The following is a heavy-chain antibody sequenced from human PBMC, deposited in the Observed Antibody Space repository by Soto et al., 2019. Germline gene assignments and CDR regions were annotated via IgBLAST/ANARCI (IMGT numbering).Heavy chain of an antibody. J-gene: IGHJ4*02. CDR2: IWYDGSNT. Sequence: QVQLVESGGGVVQPGRSLRLSCAASGFTFSSLGMHWVRQAPGKGLEWVAVIWYDGSNTYYADSVKGRFTISRDNSKNTLYLHMNSLRVEDTAVYYCARPRGGQPGPFDDWGQGTLVTVSS. D-gene: IGHD3-16*01. CDR1: GFTFSSLG. CDR3: ARPRGGQPGPFDD. V-gene: IGHV3-33*01.